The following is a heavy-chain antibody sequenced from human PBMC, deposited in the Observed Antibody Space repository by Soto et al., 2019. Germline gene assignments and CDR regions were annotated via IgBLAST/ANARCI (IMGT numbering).Heavy chain of an antibody. CDR3: ARGYQASGFDS. J-gene: IGHJ4*02. CDR1: GDSISTYY. Sequence: WETLSLTCTVPGDSISTYYWSWIRQFPGKGLEWIGDIYYTGSTDYNASLKRRVSVSIDTPSHQFSLNLRSVSAADTAIYYCARGYQASGFDSWGRGTLVTVSS. V-gene: IGHV4-59*01. D-gene: IGHD2-2*01. CDR2: IYYTGST.